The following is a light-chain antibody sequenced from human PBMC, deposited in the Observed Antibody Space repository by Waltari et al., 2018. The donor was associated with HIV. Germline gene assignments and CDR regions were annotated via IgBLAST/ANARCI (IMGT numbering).Light chain of an antibody. CDR1: TFNIGNNY. CDR3: GTWDSRLSEVV. Sequence: QSVLTQPPSVSAAPGQKVTISCSGSTFNIGNNYVSWYQQLPGTAPKGLIKDNKKRPSVIPDRFSGSKSGTSATLDITGLQTGDEADYYCGTWDSRLSEVVFGGGTKLTVV. CDR2: DNK. J-gene: IGLJ2*01. V-gene: IGLV1-51*01.